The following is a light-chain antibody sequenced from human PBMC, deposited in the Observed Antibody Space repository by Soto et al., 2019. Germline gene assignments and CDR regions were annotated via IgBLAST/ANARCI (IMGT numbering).Light chain of an antibody. CDR3: AAWHDSLNGYV. V-gene: IGLV1-44*01. Sequence: QSVLTPPPSASGTPGQRVTISCSGGSSNIGTNAVNWYQQLPGTAPKLLIYNNNQRPSGVPDRFSGSKSGTSASLAISGLQSEDEADYYCAAWHDSLNGYVFGTGTKVTVL. CDR2: NNN. CDR1: SSNIGTNA. J-gene: IGLJ1*01.